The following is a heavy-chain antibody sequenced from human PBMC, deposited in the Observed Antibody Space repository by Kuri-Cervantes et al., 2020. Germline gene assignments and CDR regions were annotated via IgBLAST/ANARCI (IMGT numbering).Heavy chain of an antibody. CDR1: GGTFSTYA. D-gene: IGHD3-22*01. CDR3: ARVGDYDSSGDGAFDV. Sequence: SVKVSCKASGGTFSTYAISWVRQAPGQGLEWMGGIIPIFGTTNYAQKLQDRVTITTDESTNTAYMELSSLRSEDTAVYYCARVGDYDSSGDGAFDVWGQGTMVTVSS. J-gene: IGHJ3*01. CDR2: IIPIFGTT. V-gene: IGHV1-69*05.